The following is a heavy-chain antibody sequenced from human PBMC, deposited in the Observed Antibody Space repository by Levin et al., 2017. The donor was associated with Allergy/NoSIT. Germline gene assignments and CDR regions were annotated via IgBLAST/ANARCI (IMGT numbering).Heavy chain of an antibody. Sequence: GGSLRLSCAASGFAFSSYAMSWVRQAPGKGLQWVSAIRESGERTYYADSVKGRFTISRDNSRNTLYLQMNSLRVEDKAIYYCARETVGRGWYTADYWGQGTLATVSS. CDR1: GFAFSSYA. CDR2: IRESGERT. D-gene: IGHD6-19*01. J-gene: IGHJ4*02. V-gene: IGHV3-23*01. CDR3: ARETVGRGWYTADY.